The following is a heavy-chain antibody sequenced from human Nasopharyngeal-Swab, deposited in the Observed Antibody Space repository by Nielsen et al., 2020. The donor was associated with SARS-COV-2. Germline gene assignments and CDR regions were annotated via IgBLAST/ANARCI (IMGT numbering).Heavy chain of an antibody. CDR2: INPSGGST. V-gene: IGHV1-46*01. CDR1: GYTFTSYY. Sequence: ASVKASCKASGYTFTSYYMHWVRQPPGQGLEWMGIINPSGGSTSYAQRFQGRVTMTRDTSTSTVYMELSSLRSEDTAVYYCARDRGVNDYVWGSYRKSDAFDIWGQGTMVTVSS. CDR3: ARDRGVNDYVWGSYRKSDAFDI. D-gene: IGHD3-16*02. J-gene: IGHJ3*02.